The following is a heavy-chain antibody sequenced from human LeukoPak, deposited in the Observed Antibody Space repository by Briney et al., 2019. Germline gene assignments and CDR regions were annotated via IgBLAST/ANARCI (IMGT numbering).Heavy chain of an antibody. V-gene: IGHV3-33*06. CDR2: IWYDGSNK. J-gene: IGHJ4*02. D-gene: IGHD2-15*01. CDR3: AKTCSGGSCYLDY. CDR1: GFTFSSYG. Sequence: GGSLRLSCAASGFTFSSYGTHWVRQAPGKGPEWVAVIWYDGSNKYYADSVKGRFTISRDNSKNTLYLQMNSLRAEDTAVYYCAKTCSGGSCYLDYWGQGTLVTVSS.